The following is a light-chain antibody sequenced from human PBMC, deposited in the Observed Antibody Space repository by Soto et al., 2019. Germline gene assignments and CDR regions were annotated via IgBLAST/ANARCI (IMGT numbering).Light chain of an antibody. CDR3: CSYAGSYTYV. Sequence: QSALTQPASVSGSPGQSITISCSGTSNDVGSHNYVSWYQQHPGKAPELMIYDVTKRPSGVPDRFSGSKSGNTASLTISGLQAEDEADYYCCSYAGSYTYVFGTGTKLTVL. J-gene: IGLJ1*01. CDR2: DVT. CDR1: SNDVGSHNY. V-gene: IGLV2-11*01.